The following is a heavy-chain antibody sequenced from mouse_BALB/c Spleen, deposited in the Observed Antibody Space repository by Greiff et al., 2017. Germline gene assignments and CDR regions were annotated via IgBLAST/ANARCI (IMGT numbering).Heavy chain of an antibody. CDR2: ISSGSSTI. CDR1: GFTFSSFG. V-gene: IGHV5-17*02. CDR3: AREADWDREYAMDY. Sequence: EVKLMESGGGLVQPGGSRKLSCAASGFTFSSFGMHWVRQAPEKGLEWVAYISSGSSTIYYADTVKGRFTISRDNPKNTLFLQMTSLRSEDTAMYYCAREADWDREYAMDYWGQGTSVTVSS. J-gene: IGHJ4*01. D-gene: IGHD4-1*01.